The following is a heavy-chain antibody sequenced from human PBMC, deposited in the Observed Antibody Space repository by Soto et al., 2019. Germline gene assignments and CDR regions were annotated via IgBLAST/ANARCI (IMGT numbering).Heavy chain of an antibody. V-gene: IGHV3-21*01. CDR3: AIDIVVVPAAIQRENYGTDV. J-gene: IGHJ6*04. CDR2: ISSSSSYI. D-gene: IGHD2-2*02. CDR1: GFTFSSYS. Sequence: WGSLRLSCAASGFTFSSYSMNWVRQDPGKGLEWVSSISSSSSYIYYADSVKGRFTISRDNAKNSLYLQMNSLRAEDTAVYYCAIDIVVVPAAIQRENYGTDVWGNGNTVTVSP.